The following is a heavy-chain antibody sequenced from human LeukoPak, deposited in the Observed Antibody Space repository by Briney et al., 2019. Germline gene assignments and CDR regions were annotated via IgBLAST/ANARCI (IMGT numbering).Heavy chain of an antibody. CDR2: IRYDGSEK. CDR3: AKEGIAVAGPSYYYYYMDV. Sequence: GGSLRLSCAASGFTFRDYGMHWVRQAPGKGLEWVAFIRYDGSEKYYADSVKGRFTISRDNSKNTLYLQMNSLRAEDTAVYYCAKEGIAVAGPSYYYYYMDVWGKGTTVTVSS. CDR1: GFTFRDYG. J-gene: IGHJ6*03. D-gene: IGHD6-19*01. V-gene: IGHV3-30*02.